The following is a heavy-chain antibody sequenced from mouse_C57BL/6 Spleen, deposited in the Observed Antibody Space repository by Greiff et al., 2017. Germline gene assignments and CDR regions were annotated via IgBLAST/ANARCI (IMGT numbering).Heavy chain of an antibody. CDR1: GYTFTGYW. V-gene: IGHV1-9*01. CDR2: ILPGSGST. D-gene: IGHD2-4*01. J-gene: IGHJ3*01. Sequence: VQLQESGAELMKPGASVKLSCKATGYTFTGYWIEWVKQRPGHGLEWIGEILPGSGSTNYNEKFKGKATFTADTSSNTAYMQLSSLTTEDSAIYYCARERGTFYYDCDVGFAYWGQGTLVTVSA. CDR3: ARERGTFYYDCDVGFAY.